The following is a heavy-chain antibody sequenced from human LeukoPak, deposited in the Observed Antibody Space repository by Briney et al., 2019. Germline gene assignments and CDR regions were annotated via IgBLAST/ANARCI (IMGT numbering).Heavy chain of an antibody. J-gene: IGHJ4*02. CDR1: GYTFTSYG. CDR3: ARDGRGLYYDTSGYYPYFDY. D-gene: IGHD3-22*01. V-gene: IGHV1-18*01. Sequence: ASVKVSCKASGYTFTSYGISWVRQAPGQGLEWMGWISAYNGNTNYAQKLQGRVTMTTDTSTSTAYMELRSLRSDDTAVYYCARDGRGLYYDTSGYYPYFDYWGQGTLVTDSS. CDR2: ISAYNGNT.